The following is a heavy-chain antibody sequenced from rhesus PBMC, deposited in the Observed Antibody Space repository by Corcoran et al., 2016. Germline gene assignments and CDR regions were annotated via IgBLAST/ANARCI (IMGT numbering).Heavy chain of an antibody. CDR1: GGSISSSY. CDR3: AREGRSGSWDFDY. D-gene: IGHD6-25*01. V-gene: IGHV4-169*02. J-gene: IGHJ4*01. CDR2: IYGSGSST. Sequence: QLQLQESGPGLVKPSETLSVTCAVSGGSISSSYWSWIRQAPGKGLEWIGYIYGSGSSTNDNPALKSRVTLSVDTSKNQLSLKLSSVTTADTAVYYCAREGRSGSWDFDYWGQGVLVTVSS.